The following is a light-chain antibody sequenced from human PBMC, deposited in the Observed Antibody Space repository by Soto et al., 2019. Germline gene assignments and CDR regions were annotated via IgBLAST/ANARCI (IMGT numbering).Light chain of an antibody. J-gene: IGKJ2*01. CDR1: QAIFYY. CDR2: GAS. Sequence: DIQVTQSPIFLSASVGDRVTISCRASQAIFYYLAWYQQKPGKAPNLLIFGASTLQNGVPSRFSGSGSGTEFSLPISSLQPEDFATYYCQQRNSHPRTVGQGTKLEI. CDR3: QQRNSHPRT. V-gene: IGKV1-9*01.